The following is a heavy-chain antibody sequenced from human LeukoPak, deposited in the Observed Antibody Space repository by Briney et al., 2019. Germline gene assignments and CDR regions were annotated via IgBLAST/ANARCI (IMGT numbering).Heavy chain of an antibody. D-gene: IGHD1-26*01. V-gene: IGHV4-59*01. CDR2: IYYSGST. J-gene: IGHJ3*02. CDR3: ACGSYYSSDAFDI. Sequence: SEPLSLTCTVSGGSISSYYWSWLRQPPGKGLEWIGYIYYSGSTNYNPSLKSRVTTSVDTSKNQFSLKLSSVTAADTAVYYCACGSYYSSDAFDIWGQGTMVTVSS. CDR1: GGSISSYY.